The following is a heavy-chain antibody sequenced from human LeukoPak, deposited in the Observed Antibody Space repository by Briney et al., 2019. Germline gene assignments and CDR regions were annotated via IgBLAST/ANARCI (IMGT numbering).Heavy chain of an antibody. J-gene: IGHJ6*02. CDR2: ISGSGGST. V-gene: IGHV3-23*01. D-gene: IGHD2-2*01. Sequence: PGGSLRLSCAASGFTFSSYAMSWVRQAPGKGLEWVSAISGSGGSTYYADSVKGRFTISRDNSKNTLYLQMNSLRAEDTAVYYCAKAPRCSSTSCHPSYYYYYGMDVWGQGTTVTVSS. CDR1: GFTFSSYA. CDR3: AKAPRCSSTSCHPSYYYYYGMDV.